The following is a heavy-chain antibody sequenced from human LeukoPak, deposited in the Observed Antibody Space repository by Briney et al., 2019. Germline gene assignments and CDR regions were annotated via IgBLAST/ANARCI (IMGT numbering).Heavy chain of an antibody. V-gene: IGHV3-23*01. J-gene: IGHJ2*01. Sequence: GGTLRLSCAASGFTFSSYGMSWVRQAPGKGLEWVSAISGSGGSTYYADSVKDRFTISRDNSKNTLYLQMNSLRAEDTAVYYCAKDREAVAHWYFDLWGRGTLVTVSS. CDR1: GFTFSSYG. CDR3: AKDREAVAHWYFDL. D-gene: IGHD6-19*01. CDR2: ISGSGGST.